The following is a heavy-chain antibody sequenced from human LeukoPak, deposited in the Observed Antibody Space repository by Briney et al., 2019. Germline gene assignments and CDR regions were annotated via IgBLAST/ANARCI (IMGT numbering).Heavy chain of an antibody. CDR2: TYYRSKWYN. Sequence: SQTLSLTCAISGDSVSSNSAAWNWIRQSPSRGLEWLGRTYYRSKWYNDYAVSVKSRITINPDTSKNQFSLQLNSVTPEDTAVYYCARSSVVVVAATYDTYNWFDPWGQGTLVTVSP. CDR3: ARSSVVVVAATYDTYNWFDP. D-gene: IGHD2-15*01. J-gene: IGHJ5*02. V-gene: IGHV6-1*01. CDR1: GDSVSSNSAA.